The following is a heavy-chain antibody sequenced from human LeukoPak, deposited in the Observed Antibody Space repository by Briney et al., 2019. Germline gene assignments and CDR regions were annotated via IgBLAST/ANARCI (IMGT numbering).Heavy chain of an antibody. CDR2: IDWDDQK. CDR3: AHRRDSSGYQYRYWFAP. J-gene: IGHJ5*02. V-gene: IGHV2-5*02. D-gene: IGHD3-22*01. CDR1: GFSLTTSGVG. Sequence: SGPTLVKPTQTLTLTCTFSGFSLTTSGVGVGWIRQPPGKALEWLALIDWDDQKVYSPSLQSRLSITKDTSKNQVVLTMTNVDPVDTATYYCAHRRDSSGYQYRYWFAPWGQGTLVTVSS.